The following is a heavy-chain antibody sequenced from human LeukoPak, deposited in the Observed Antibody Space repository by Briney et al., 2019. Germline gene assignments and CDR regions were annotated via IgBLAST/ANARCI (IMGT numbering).Heavy chain of an antibody. V-gene: IGHV1-18*01. CDR3: ARPIVGLAFDT. J-gene: IGHJ3*02. Sequence: ASVKVSCKASGYTFTSYGISWVRQAPGRGLEWMGWINAYNGNTNYAQKLQGRLTMATDTSKSTAYMELRSLRSADTAVYYCARPIVGLAFDTWGQGKLVTVSS. CDR2: INAYNGNT. D-gene: IGHD2-15*01. CDR1: GYTFTSYG.